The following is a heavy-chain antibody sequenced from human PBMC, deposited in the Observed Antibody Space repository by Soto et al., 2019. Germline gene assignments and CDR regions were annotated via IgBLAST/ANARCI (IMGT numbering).Heavy chain of an antibody. J-gene: IGHJ4*02. V-gene: IGHV4-4*02. CDR3: ARELPLYYSSSWYFDY. D-gene: IGHD6-13*01. CDR2: IYHSGST. Sequence: SETLSLTCAVSGGSISSSNWWSWVRQPPGQGLEWIGEIYHSGSTNYNPSLKSRVTISVDKSKNQFSLKLSSVTAADTAVYYCARELPLYYSSSWYFDYWGQGTLATVSS. CDR1: GGSISSSNW.